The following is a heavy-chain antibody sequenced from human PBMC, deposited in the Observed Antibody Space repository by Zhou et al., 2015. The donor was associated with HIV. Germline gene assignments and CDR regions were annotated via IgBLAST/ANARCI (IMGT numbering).Heavy chain of an antibody. J-gene: IGHJ6*02. D-gene: IGHD3-3*01. CDR3: ARGFTAGFDDFWSGYRNYYYGMDV. Sequence: QVQLVQSGAEVKKPGSSVKVSCKASGGTFSSYTISWVRQAPGQGLEWMGRIIPILGIANYAQKFQGRVTITADKSTSTAYMELSSLRSEDTAVYYCARGFTAGFDDFWSGYRNYYYGMDVWGQGTTVTVSS. V-gene: IGHV1-69*02. CDR1: GGTFSSYT. CDR2: IIPILGIA.